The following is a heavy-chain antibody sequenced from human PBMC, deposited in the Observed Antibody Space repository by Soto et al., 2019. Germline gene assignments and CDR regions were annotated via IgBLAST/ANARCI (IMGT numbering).Heavy chain of an antibody. D-gene: IGHD5-12*01. Sequence: QVQLVQAGAEVKRPGSSVKVSCQASGGTFNNYALSWVRQAPGQGLEWMGGSIPIFNSANYAQKFQGRVTITADDSTSTAYMELRSLRPDDTAVYYCAREVTVASYSFDFWGQGTLVTVSS. CDR1: GGTFNNYA. V-gene: IGHV1-69*01. J-gene: IGHJ4*02. CDR3: AREVTVASYSFDF. CDR2: SIPIFNSA.